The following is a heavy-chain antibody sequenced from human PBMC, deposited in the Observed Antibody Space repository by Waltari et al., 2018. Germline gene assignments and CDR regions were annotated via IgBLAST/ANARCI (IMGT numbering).Heavy chain of an antibody. D-gene: IGHD3-16*02. CDR2: VNPYNGNK. Sequence: VQLVQSGAEVKKPGAPVKVSCKASGYSFTNYGITWVRQAPGQGLEWMGWVNPYNGNKNEAQKFQGRVTMTTKTSTSTAYMELRSLRSDDTAVYYCARGSDYDYIWGSYRFDYWGQGTLVTVSS. CDR1: GYSFTNYG. V-gene: IGHV1-18*01. J-gene: IGHJ4*02. CDR3: ARGSDYDYIWGSYRFDY.